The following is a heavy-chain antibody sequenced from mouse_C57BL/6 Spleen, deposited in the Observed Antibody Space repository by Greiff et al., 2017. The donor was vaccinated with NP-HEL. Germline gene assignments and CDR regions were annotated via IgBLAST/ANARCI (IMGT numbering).Heavy chain of an antibody. J-gene: IGHJ4*01. CDR1: GFSFTRYG. CDR2: IWSDGSK. D-gene: IGHD2-3*01. V-gene: IGHV2-6-1*01. Sequence: QVQLKESGPGLVAPSQRLSITCTVSGFSFTRYGVPWVRQPPGKGLEWLVVIWSDGSKTYTSALQSRLSISKDNSKSLGFLKMNSLQTDDTAMYYCAIHDGAKLGAMDYWGQGTSVTVSS. CDR3: AIHDGAKLGAMDY.